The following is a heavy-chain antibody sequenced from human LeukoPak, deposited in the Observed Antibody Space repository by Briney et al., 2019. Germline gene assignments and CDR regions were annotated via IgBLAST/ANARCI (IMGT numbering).Heavy chain of an antibody. CDR3: ARRYHDSSGYYLDY. J-gene: IGHJ4*02. Sequence: ASMKVSCKASGYIFSIYDITWVRQAPGQGLECMGWISAYTGNTDYAQKFQGRVTMTTDTSTSTAYMDLRSLRSDDTAVYYCARRYHDSSGYYLDYWGQGTLLTVSS. CDR1: GYIFSIYD. D-gene: IGHD3-22*01. V-gene: IGHV1-18*01. CDR2: ISAYTGNT.